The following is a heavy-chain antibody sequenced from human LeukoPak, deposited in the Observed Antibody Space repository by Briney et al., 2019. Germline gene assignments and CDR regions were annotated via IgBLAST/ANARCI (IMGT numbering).Heavy chain of an antibody. CDR1: GFTFSSYS. CDR2: ITSSSSYI. CDR3: ARGTIRITYYYGSGRLRHFFDY. J-gene: IGHJ4*02. D-gene: IGHD3-10*01. Sequence: GGSLRLSCAASGFTFSSYSMNWVRQAPGKGLQWVSSITSSSSYIYYADSVKGRFTISRDNAKNSLYLQMNSLRAEDTAVYYCARGTIRITYYYGSGRLRHFFDYWGQGTLVTVSS. V-gene: IGHV3-21*01.